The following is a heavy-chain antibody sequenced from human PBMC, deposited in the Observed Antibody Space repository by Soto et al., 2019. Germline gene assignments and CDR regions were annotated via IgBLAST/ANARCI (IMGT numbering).Heavy chain of an antibody. CDR3: ARQQQLVGVDP. CDR1: GGSITSNSFY. CDR2: IHYRGST. D-gene: IGHD6-6*01. Sequence: PSETLSLTCTVSGGSITSNSFYWDWIRQPPGKGLEWIGSIHYRGSTYYNPSLKSRVSISMATSKNQFSLKLSSVTAADTAVYYCARQQQLVGVDPWGQGTLVTVSS. J-gene: IGHJ5*02. V-gene: IGHV4-39*01.